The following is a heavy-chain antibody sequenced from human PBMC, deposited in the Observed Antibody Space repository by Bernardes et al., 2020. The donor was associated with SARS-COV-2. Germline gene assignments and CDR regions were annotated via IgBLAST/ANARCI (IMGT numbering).Heavy chain of an antibody. CDR1: GFTFSNYW. D-gene: IGHD3-10*01. Sequence: GGSLRLSCEASGFTFSNYWMSWVRQAPGKGLEWVANIKKDGSEIYYMDSVKGRFTISRDNAKRSLYLQMNGLRAEDTAVYFCARAEYYLDAFDVWGQGTMVNVSA. J-gene: IGHJ3*01. CDR3: ARAEYYLDAFDV. V-gene: IGHV3-7*03. CDR2: IKKDGSEI.